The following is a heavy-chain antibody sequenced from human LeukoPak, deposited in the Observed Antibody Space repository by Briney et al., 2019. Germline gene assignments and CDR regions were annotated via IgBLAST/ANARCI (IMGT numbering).Heavy chain of an antibody. V-gene: IGHV3-23*01. CDR3: ASSGSYRFDY. CDR1: GFTFSSSA. CDR2: ISGSGGST. Sequence: GGSLRLSCAASGFTFSSSAMSWDRQVPGKGLEWVSAISGSGGSTYYADSVKGRFTISRDNAKNSLYLQMNSLRDEDTAVYYCASSGSYRFDYWGQGTLVTVSS. D-gene: IGHD1-26*01. J-gene: IGHJ4*02.